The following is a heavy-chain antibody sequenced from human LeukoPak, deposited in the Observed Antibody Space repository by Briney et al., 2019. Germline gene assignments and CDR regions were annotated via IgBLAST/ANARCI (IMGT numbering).Heavy chain of an antibody. CDR2: IFPSDSDT. CDR1: GYSFINYW. CDR3: ARHFGRDPYFDY. Sequence: GESLKISCKGSGYSFINYWIGWVRQMPGKGLEWMGIIFPSDSDTRYSPSFQGQVTISADKSITTAYLQWSSLKASDTAMYYCARHFGRDPYFDYWGQGTLVTVSS. J-gene: IGHJ4*02. D-gene: IGHD2-21*02. V-gene: IGHV5-51*01.